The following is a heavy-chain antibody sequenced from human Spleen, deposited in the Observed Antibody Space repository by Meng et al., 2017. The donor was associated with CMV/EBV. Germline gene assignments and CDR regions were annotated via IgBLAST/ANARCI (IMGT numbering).Heavy chain of an antibody. J-gene: IGHJ6*02. D-gene: IGHD2-2*01. Sequence: GESLKISCAASGFTFSSYWMHWVRQAPGKGLVWVSRISTDGTSTTYVDSVKGRFTISRDNAKNTLYLQMNSLRAEDTTVYYCARGKDCSSASCLYYYYGVDVWGQGTTVTVSS. CDR2: ISTDGTST. V-gene: IGHV3-74*01. CDR3: ARGKDCSSASCLYYYYGVDV. CDR1: GFTFSSYW.